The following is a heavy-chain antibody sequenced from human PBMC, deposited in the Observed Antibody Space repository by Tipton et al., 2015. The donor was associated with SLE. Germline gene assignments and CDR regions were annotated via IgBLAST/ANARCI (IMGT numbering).Heavy chain of an antibody. CDR2: IKEDGSEK. J-gene: IGHJ4*02. CDR1: GFTFSTYW. D-gene: IGHD6-19*01. CDR3: PCSGCPAG. Sequence: SLRLSCAGSGFTFSTYWMNWVRQAPGKGLEWVANIKEDGSEKYYVDSVKGRFTISRDNAKNPLYLHMNSLRAEDTAVYYCPCSGCPAGWGQGTLVIVSS. V-gene: IGHV3-7*01.